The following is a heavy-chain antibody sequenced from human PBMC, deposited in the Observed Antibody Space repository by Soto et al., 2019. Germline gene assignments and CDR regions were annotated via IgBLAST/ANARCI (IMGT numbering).Heavy chain of an antibody. D-gene: IGHD3-9*01. CDR1: GFTFSSYA. Sequence: GGSLRLSCTASGFTFSSYALSWVRQAPGKGLEWVSSISGSGGSTYYADSVKGRVTISRDNSKNTLYLQMNSLRAEDTAVYYCARGLGEYYDILTGYYLPYGMDVWGQGTTVTVSS. CDR2: ISGSGGST. V-gene: IGHV3-23*01. J-gene: IGHJ6*02. CDR3: ARGLGEYYDILTGYYLPYGMDV.